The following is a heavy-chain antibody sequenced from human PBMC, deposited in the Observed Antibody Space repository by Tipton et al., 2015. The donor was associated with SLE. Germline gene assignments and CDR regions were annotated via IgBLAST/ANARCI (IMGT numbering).Heavy chain of an antibody. V-gene: IGHV4-38-2*02. Sequence: TLSLTCTVSGYSINRGYSWDWIRQPPGKGLEWIGGIYYSGSIYYNPSLKSRVTLSMDTSKNQFSMRVTSVTAADTAVYYCARRLTGAFEIWGLGTMVTVSS. CDR1: GYSINRGYS. CDR2: IYYSGSI. J-gene: IGHJ3*02. D-gene: IGHD3-16*01. CDR3: ARRLTGAFEI.